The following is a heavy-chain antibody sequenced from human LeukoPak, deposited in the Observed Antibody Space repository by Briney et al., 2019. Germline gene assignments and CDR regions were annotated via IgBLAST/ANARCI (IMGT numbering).Heavy chain of an antibody. D-gene: IGHD5-12*01. J-gene: IGHJ4*02. CDR3: ARVGWLRPLVEVGDY. CDR2: INPSGGST. CDR1: GYSFTSYW. V-gene: IGHV1-46*01. Sequence: GESLKISCKGSGYSFTSYWIGWVRQAPGQGLEWMGIINPSGGSTSYAQKFQGRVTMTRDTSTSTVYMELSSLRSEDTAVYYCARVGWLRPLVEVGDYWGQGTLVTVSS.